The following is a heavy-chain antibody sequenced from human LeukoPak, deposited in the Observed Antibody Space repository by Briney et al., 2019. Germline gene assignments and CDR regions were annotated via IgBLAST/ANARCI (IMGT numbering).Heavy chain of an antibody. Sequence: ASVKVSCKVSGYTLTELSMHWVRQAPGKGLEWMGGFDPEDGETIYAQKFQGRVTMTEDTSTDTAYMELSSLRSEDTAVYYCATDGGRFIAVAAYNWFDPWGQGTLVTVSS. CDR3: ATDGGRFIAVAAYNWFDP. J-gene: IGHJ5*02. V-gene: IGHV1-24*01. D-gene: IGHD6-19*01. CDR1: GYTLTELS. CDR2: FDPEDGET.